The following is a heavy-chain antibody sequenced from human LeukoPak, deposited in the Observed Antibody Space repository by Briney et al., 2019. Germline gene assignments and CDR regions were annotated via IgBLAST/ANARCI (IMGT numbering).Heavy chain of an antibody. CDR3: AKGGDSSGYETYYFDY. CDR2: ISGSGGST. J-gene: IGHJ4*02. CDR1: GFTFSSYA. V-gene: IGHV3-23*01. Sequence: GGSLRLSCAASGFTFSSYAMSWVRQAPGKGLEWVSAISGSGGSTYYADSVKGRFTISRDNSKNTLYLQMNSLRAEDTAVYYCAKGGDSSGYETYYFDYWGQGTLVTVSP. D-gene: IGHD3-22*01.